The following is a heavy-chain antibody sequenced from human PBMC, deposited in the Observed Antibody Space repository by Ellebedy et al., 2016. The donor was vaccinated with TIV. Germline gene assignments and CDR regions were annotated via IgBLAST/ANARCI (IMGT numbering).Heavy chain of an antibody. CDR2: ISAYNGNT. D-gene: IGHD4-11*01. CDR3: AQHSNYGPPDY. CDR1: GYTFTSYG. V-gene: IGHV1-18*01. Sequence: ASVKVSCKASGYTFTSYGISWVRQAPGQGLEWMGWISAYNGNTNYAQKFQGRVTMTEDTSTDTAYMELSSLRSDDTAVYYCAQHSNYGPPDYWGQGTLVTVSS. J-gene: IGHJ4*02.